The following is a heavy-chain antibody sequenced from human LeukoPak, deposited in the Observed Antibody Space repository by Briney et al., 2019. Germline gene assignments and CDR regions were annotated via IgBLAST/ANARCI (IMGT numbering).Heavy chain of an antibody. V-gene: IGHV3-23*01. CDR3: AKNYESGRGVPYGMDV. D-gene: IGHD3-10*01. Sequence: GGSLRLSCAASGFTFSSYAMRWARQAPGKGLEWVSAIGSGSGGTTIYADSVKGRFTISRDNSKNTLYLQMSSLRDEDTAVYYCAKNYESGRGVPYGMDVWGQGTTVTVSS. CDR2: IGSGSGGTT. CDR1: GFTFSSYA. J-gene: IGHJ6*02.